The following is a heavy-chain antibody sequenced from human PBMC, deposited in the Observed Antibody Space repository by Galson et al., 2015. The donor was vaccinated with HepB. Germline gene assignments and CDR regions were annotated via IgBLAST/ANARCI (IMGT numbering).Heavy chain of an antibody. CDR1: GFTFSNAW. Sequence: SLRLSCAASGFTFSNAWMSWVRQAPGKGLEWVGRIYSKTDGGTIDYASPVKGRFTISRDDSKNTLYLQMNSLKTEDTAVYYGTTILAAAANGPLDYWGQGTLVTVSS. V-gene: IGHV3-15*01. CDR3: TTILAAAANGPLDY. J-gene: IGHJ4*02. D-gene: IGHD6-13*01. CDR2: IYSKTDGGTI.